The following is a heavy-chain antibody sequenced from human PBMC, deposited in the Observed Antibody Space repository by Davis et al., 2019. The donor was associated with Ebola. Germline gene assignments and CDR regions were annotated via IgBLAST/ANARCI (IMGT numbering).Heavy chain of an antibody. V-gene: IGHV4-61*01. Sequence: PSETLSLTCPVSGGSVSSGSYYWSWIRQPPGKGLEWIGYIYYSGSTNYNPSLKSRVTISVDTSKNQFSLKLSSVTAADTAVYYCARDKSIAAPNYYYGMDVWGQGTTVTVSS. J-gene: IGHJ6*02. CDR1: GGSVSSGSYY. CDR2: IYYSGST. D-gene: IGHD6-6*01. CDR3: ARDKSIAAPNYYYGMDV.